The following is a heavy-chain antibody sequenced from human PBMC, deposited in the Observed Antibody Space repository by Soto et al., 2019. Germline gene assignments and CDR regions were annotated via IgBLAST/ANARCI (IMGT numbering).Heavy chain of an antibody. V-gene: IGHV3-30-3*01. Sequence: QVQLVESGGGVVQPGMSLRLSCAASGFTFSTYTMHWVRQAPGKGLEWVAVISHDGSNKYYADSVKGRFTISRDSSKNTVYLQMNSLRAEDTAVYYCARELSNYALWSGYYREYRYYYNGLDVWGQGTTVTISS. CDR1: GFTFSTYT. J-gene: IGHJ6*02. CDR2: ISHDGSNK. CDR3: ARELSNYALWSGYYREYRYYYNGLDV. D-gene: IGHD3-3*01.